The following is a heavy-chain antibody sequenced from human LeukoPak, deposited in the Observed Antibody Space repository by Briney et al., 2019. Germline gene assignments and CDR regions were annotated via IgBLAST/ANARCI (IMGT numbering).Heavy chain of an antibody. Sequence: GGSLRLSCAASGFTVSSNYMSWVRQAPGKGLEWVSVIYSGGSTYYADSVKGRFTISRDNSKNTLYLQMNSLRAEDTAVYYCAKDGARFVVVPAAIDYWGQGTLVTVSS. CDR3: AKDGARFVVVPAAIDY. D-gene: IGHD2-2*01. V-gene: IGHV3-66*01. CDR1: GFTVSSNY. J-gene: IGHJ4*02. CDR2: IYSGGST.